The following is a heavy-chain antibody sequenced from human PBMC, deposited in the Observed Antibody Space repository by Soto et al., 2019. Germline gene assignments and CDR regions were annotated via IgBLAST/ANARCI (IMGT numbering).Heavy chain of an antibody. D-gene: IGHD3-22*01. V-gene: IGHV1-69*13. Sequence: GASVKVSCKASGGTFSSYAISWVRQAPGQGLEWMGGIIPIFGTANYAQKFQGRVTITADESTSTAYMELSSLRSEDTAVYYCARDPAYYYDSSGYPTPAFDYWGQGTLVTVSS. CDR1: GGTFSSYA. CDR3: ARDPAYYYDSSGYPTPAFDY. CDR2: IIPIFGTA. J-gene: IGHJ4*02.